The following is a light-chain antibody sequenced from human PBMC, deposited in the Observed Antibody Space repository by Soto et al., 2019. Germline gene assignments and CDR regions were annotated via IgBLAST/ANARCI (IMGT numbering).Light chain of an antibody. Sequence: DIQMTQSPSTLSASVGXRVTITCRASQSISSWLAWYQQKPGKAPKLLIYKASSLESGVPSRFSGSGSGTEFTLTISSLQPDDFATYYCQQYNSYSRTSGQGTKVDIK. CDR2: KAS. V-gene: IGKV1-5*03. CDR1: QSISSW. CDR3: QQYNSYSRT. J-gene: IGKJ1*01.